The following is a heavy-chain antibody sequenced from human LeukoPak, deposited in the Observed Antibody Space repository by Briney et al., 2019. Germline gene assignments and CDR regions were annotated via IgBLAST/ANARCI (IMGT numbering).Heavy chain of an antibody. CDR2: ISGSGGST. CDR1: GFTFSSYA. Sequence: GGSLRLSCAASGFTFSSYAMSWVRQAPGKGLEWVSAISGSGGSTYYADSVKGRFTISRDNSKNTLYLQMNSLRTEDTAVYYCAKEVEMATIPWYYFDYWGQGTLVTVSS. D-gene: IGHD5-24*01. J-gene: IGHJ4*02. CDR3: AKEVEMATIPWYYFDY. V-gene: IGHV3-23*01.